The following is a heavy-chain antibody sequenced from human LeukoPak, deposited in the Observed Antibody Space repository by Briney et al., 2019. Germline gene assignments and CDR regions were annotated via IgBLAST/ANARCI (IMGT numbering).Heavy chain of an antibody. CDR3: ARGYSCGWYYFDY. V-gene: IGHV4-59*01. D-gene: IGHD6-19*01. J-gene: IGHJ4*02. CDR2: IDYSGST. CDR1: AGSISSYY. Sequence: SETLSLTCTVSAGSISSYYWNRIRQPPGRGLEWIGYIDYSGSTNYNPSLRSRVTISLDTSKNQFSLRLTSVTAADTAVYYCARGYSCGWYYFDYWGQGSLVTVSS.